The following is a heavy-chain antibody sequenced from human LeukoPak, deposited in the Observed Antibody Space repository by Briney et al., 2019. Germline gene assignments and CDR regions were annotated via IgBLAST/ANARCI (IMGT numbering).Heavy chain of an antibody. V-gene: IGHV3-23*01. CDR3: AKERGVRGSGSYFFDY. CDR2: ISGSGGST. D-gene: IGHD3-10*01. CDR1: GFTFSSYA. J-gene: IGHJ4*02. Sequence: GGSLRLSCAASGFTFSSYAMSWVRQAPGKGLEWVSAISGSGGSTYYADSVRGRFTISRDNSKNTLYLQMNSLRAEDTAVYYCAKERGVRGSGSYFFDYWGQGTLVTVSS.